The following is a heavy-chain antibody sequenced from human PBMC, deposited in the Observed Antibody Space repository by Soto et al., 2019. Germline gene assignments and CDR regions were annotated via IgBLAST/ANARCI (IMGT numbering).Heavy chain of an antibody. V-gene: IGHV1-2*02. CDR3: AKDWESMVREVIIGGAFDI. CDR1: AYTFTDYY. CDR2: INPKSGDA. D-gene: IGHD3-10*01. Sequence: ASVKVSCKASAYTFTDYYLHWLRQAAGQGLAWMGWINPKSGDAHYAQDFQGRVTMTRDTSISTVYMELSRLRSGKTAVYYCAKDWESMVREVIIGGAFDIWGQGTVVTVSS. J-gene: IGHJ3*02.